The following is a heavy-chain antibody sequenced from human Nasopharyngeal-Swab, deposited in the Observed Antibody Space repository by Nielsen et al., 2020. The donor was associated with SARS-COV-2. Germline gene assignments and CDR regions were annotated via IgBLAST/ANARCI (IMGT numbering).Heavy chain of an antibody. CDR3: ARPYNWNYGWFDP. V-gene: IGHV1-69*13. D-gene: IGHD1-7*01. Sequence: VKVSCKASGGTFSSYAISWVRQAPGQGLEWMGGIIPIFGTANYAQKFQGRVTITADVSTSTAYMELSSLRSEDTAVYYCARPYNWNYGWFDPWGQGTLVTVSS. CDR1: GGTFSSYA. J-gene: IGHJ5*02. CDR2: IIPIFGTA.